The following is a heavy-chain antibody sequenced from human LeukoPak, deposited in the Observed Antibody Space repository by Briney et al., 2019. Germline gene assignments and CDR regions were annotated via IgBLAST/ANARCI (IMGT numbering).Heavy chain of an antibody. CDR3: ARGGPPLVAVAGTGYFDY. D-gene: IGHD6-19*01. CDR2: INHSGST. V-gene: IGHV4-34*01. J-gene: IGHJ4*02. Sequence: PSETLSLTCAVYGGSFSGYYWSWIRQPPGKGLEWIGEINHSGSTNYNPSLKSRVTISVDTSKNQFSLKLSSVTAADTAVYYCARGGPPLVAVAGTGYFDYWGQGTLVTVSS. CDR1: GGSFSGYY.